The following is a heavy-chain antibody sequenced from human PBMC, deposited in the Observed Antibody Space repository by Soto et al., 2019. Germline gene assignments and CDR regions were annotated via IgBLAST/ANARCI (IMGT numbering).Heavy chain of an antibody. CDR2: INHSGST. V-gene: IGHV4-34*01. D-gene: IGHD3-3*01. Sequence: PSETLSLTCAVYGGSFNGYYWSWIRQPPGKGLEWIGEINHSGSTNYNPSLKSRVTISVDTSKNQFSLKLSSVTAAGTAVYYCARVGYDFWSGYTTRFDYWGQGTLVTVSS. CDR3: ARVGYDFWSGYTTRFDY. J-gene: IGHJ4*02. CDR1: GGSFNGYY.